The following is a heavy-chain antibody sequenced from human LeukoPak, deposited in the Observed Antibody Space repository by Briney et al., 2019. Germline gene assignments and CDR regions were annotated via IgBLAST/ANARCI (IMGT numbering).Heavy chain of an antibody. Sequence: GGSLRLSCAASGFTFDDYGMSWVRQAPGKGLEWVSGINWNGGSTGYADSVKGRCTISRDNSRNTLYLQLNSLRAEDTAVYYCARDRAFPNDVFDIWGQGTMVSVSS. CDR2: INWNGGST. CDR1: GFTFDDYG. CDR3: ARDRAFPNDVFDI. D-gene: IGHD2/OR15-2a*01. J-gene: IGHJ3*02. V-gene: IGHV3-20*04.